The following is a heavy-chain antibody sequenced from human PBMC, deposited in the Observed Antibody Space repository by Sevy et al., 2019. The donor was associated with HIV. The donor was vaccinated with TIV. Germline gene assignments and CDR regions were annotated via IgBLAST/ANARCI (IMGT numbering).Heavy chain of an antibody. D-gene: IGHD2-15*01. CDR2: IYYSGST. Sequence: SETLSLTCTVSGGSISSGDYYWSWIRQPPGKGLEWIGYIYYSGSTYYYPSLKSRVTISVDTSKNQFSLKLSSVTAADTAVYYCARGALYCSGGSCYFFDYWGQGTLVTVSS. CDR1: GGSISSGDYY. V-gene: IGHV4-30-4*01. J-gene: IGHJ4*02. CDR3: ARGALYCSGGSCYFFDY.